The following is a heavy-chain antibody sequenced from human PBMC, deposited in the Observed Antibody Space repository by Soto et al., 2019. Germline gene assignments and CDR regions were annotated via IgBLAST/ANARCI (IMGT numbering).Heavy chain of an antibody. D-gene: IGHD3-22*01. V-gene: IGHV3-48*02. Sequence: EVQLVESGGGLVQPGGSLRLSCAASGFTFSSFHMNWVRQAPGRGLEWVAYITSSSDTIYYSDSVKGRFTISRDNGKNSLFLQMNSLRDEGTAVYYCARVVVVIPPGYYYALDVGGQGTTFTVSS. CDR2: ITSSSDTI. CDR3: ARVVVVIPPGYYYALDV. J-gene: IGHJ6*02. CDR1: GFTFSSFH.